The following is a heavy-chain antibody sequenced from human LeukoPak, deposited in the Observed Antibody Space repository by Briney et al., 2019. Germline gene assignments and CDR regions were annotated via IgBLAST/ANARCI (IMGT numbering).Heavy chain of an antibody. J-gene: IGHJ4*02. CDR2: ISSSSTI. D-gene: IGHD3-22*01. Sequence: GGSLRLSCAASGFTFSSYSMNWVRQAPGKGLEWVSYISSSSTIYYADSVKGRFTISRDNAKNSLYLQMNSLRAEDTAVYYCARSGGYYDSSGYYGDWGQGTLVTVSS. CDR3: ARSGGYYDSSGYYGD. CDR1: GFTFSSYS. V-gene: IGHV3-48*01.